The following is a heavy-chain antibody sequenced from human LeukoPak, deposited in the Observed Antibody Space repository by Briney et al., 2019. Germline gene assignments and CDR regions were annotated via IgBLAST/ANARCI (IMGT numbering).Heavy chain of an antibody. Sequence: SETLSLTCTVSGGSISSYDWSWIRQPPGKGLEWIGYIYYSGSTNYDPSLKSRVTISVDTSKNKFSLKLSSVTAADTAVYYCARFSIYVFGAFDIWGQGTMVTVSS. D-gene: IGHD4-11*01. CDR1: GGSISSYD. V-gene: IGHV4-59*01. CDR3: ARFSIYVFGAFDI. CDR2: IYYSGST. J-gene: IGHJ3*02.